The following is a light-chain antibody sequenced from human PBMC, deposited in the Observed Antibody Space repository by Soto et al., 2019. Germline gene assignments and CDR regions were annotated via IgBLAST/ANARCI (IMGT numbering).Light chain of an antibody. CDR3: AAWDDSLNGLYV. Sequence: QSALTQPPSASGTPGQRLTISCSGNSYNIGSNTVNWYQQLPGTAPKLLIYSNNQRPSGVPDRFSGSKSGTSASLAISGLQSEDEADYYCAAWDDSLNGLYVFGTGTKVTVL. CDR1: SYNIGSNT. CDR2: SNN. J-gene: IGLJ1*01. V-gene: IGLV1-44*01.